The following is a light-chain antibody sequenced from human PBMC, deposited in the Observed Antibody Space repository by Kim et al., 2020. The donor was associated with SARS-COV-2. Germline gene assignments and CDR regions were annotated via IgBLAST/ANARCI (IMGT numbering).Light chain of an antibody. CDR1: QGISSW. V-gene: IGKV1D-16*01. J-gene: IGKJ1*01. Sequence: DIQMTQSPSSLSASVGDRVTITCRASQGISSWLAWYQKKPEKAPKCLIYAASSLQSGVPSRFSGSGSGTDFTLTISSLQPEDFATYYCQQYDSYPRTFGPGTRVDIK. CDR2: AAS. CDR3: QQYDSYPRT.